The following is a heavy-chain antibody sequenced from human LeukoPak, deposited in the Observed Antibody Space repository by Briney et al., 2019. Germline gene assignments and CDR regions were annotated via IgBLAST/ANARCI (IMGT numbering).Heavy chain of an antibody. J-gene: IGHJ5*02. CDR2: INPNSGGT. CDR3: ARELRVIVVVPAASGYVFDP. CDR1: GYTFTGYY. V-gene: IGHV1-2*02. Sequence: VASVKVSCKASGYTFTGYYMHWVRPAPGQGLEWMGWINPNSGGTNYAQKFQGRATMTRDTSISTAYMELSRLRSDDTAVYYCARELRVIVVVPAASGYVFDPWGQGTLVTVSS. D-gene: IGHD2-2*01.